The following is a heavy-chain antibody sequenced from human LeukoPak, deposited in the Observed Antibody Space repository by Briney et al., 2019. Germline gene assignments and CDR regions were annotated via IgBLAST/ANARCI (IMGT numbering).Heavy chain of an antibody. CDR2: INPKSGVT. CDR1: GYTFTDYY. CDR3: ARALGNYYDSTVYQAY. V-gene: IGHV1-2*02. D-gene: IGHD3-22*01. J-gene: IGHJ4*02. Sequence: ASMKVSCNTSGYTFTDYYIHWVRQAPGQGLEWMGWINPKSGVTNYAQKFQGRVTLTSDTSVRTAYMDLSSLASGDTAVYYCARALGNYYDSTVYQAYWGQGQLVTVSS.